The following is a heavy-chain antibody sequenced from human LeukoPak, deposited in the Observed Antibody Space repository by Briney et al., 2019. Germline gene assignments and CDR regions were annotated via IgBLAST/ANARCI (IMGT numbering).Heavy chain of an antibody. D-gene: IGHD6-6*01. CDR3: ARGLGIAARPFDY. Sequence: ASVKVSCKASGGTFSSYAISWVRQAPGQGLEWMGGIIPIFGTANYAQKFQGRVTITTDESTSTAYMELSSLRSEDTAVYYCARGLGIAARPFDYWGQGTLVTVSS. CDR2: IIPIFGTA. CDR1: GGTFSSYA. J-gene: IGHJ4*02. V-gene: IGHV1-69*05.